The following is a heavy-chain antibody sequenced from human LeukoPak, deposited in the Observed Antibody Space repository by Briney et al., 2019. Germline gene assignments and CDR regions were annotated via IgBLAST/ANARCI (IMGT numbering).Heavy chain of an antibody. J-gene: IGHJ4*02. CDR1: GYTFTSYG. CDR3: AREPGYYYDSSGPNDY. D-gene: IGHD3-22*01. V-gene: IGHV1-18*01. Sequence: ASVKVSCKASGYTFTSYGISWVRQAPGQGREWMGWISAYNGNTNYAQKLQGRVTMTTDTSTSTAYMELRSLRSDDTAVYYCAREPGYYYDSSGPNDYWGQXTLXTVSS. CDR2: ISAYNGNT.